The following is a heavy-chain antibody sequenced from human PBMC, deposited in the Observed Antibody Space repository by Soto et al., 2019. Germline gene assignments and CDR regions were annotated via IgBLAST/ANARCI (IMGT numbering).Heavy chain of an antibody. J-gene: IGHJ6*01. V-gene: IGHV5-51*01. CDR1: GYRFTSYC. Sequence: PGESLKISCKGSGYRFTSYCIGWVRQMPVKGLEWMGIIYPGDSDTRYSPSFQGQVNISADKSISTAYLQWSSLKASGTAMYYCERGVYDILIGYYAPPPNGMDVRGQRTTVTVSS. CDR2: IYPGDSDT. CDR3: ERGVYDILIGYYAPPPNGMDV. D-gene: IGHD3-9*01.